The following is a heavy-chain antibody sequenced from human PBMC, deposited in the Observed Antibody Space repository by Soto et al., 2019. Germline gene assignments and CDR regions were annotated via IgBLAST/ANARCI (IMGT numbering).Heavy chain of an antibody. CDR2: TISDGSTA. J-gene: IGHJ3*02. CDR1: GFTFSTYW. V-gene: IGHV3-74*01. CDR3: ARAKGNSGAFDI. D-gene: IGHD4-4*01. Sequence: GGSLRLSCAASGFTFSTYWMHWVRQAPGKGLVWVSRTISDGSTANYADSVKGRFTISRDNAKNTLYLQMNSLRAEDTAVYYCARAKGNSGAFDIWGQGTMVTVSS.